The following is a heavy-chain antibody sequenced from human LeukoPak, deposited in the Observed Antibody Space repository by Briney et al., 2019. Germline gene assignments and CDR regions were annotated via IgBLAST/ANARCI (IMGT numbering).Heavy chain of an antibody. CDR2: ISGSGATT. CDR1: GFTFSAYA. Sequence: PGRSLRLSCAASGFTFSAYAMSWVRQAPGKGLEWVSGISGSGATTYYADSAKGRFTISRDNSKNTLYLQMNSLRAEDTAVYYCAKSVGIIRRGAFDIWGQGTMVTVSS. CDR3: AKSVGIIRRGAFDI. V-gene: IGHV3-23*01. J-gene: IGHJ3*02. D-gene: IGHD3-10*01.